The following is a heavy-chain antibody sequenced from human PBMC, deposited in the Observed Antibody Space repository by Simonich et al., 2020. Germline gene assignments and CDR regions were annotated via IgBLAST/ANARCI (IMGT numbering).Heavy chain of an antibody. CDR2: IYDSGST. Sequence: QLQLQESGPGLVKPSETLSLTCTVSGGSISSSSSYWGGIRQPPGKGMAWIRSIYDSGSTYPNPSIKSRVTISVDTSKNQFSLKLSSVTAADTAVYYCARHAGFAFDIWGQGTMVTVSS. J-gene: IGHJ3*02. D-gene: IGHD6-13*01. CDR1: GGSISSSSSY. V-gene: IGHV4-39*01. CDR3: ARHAGFAFDI.